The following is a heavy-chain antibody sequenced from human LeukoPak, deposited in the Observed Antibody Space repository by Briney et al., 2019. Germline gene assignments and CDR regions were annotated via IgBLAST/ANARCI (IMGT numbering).Heavy chain of an antibody. V-gene: IGHV4-59*01. CDR2: IYYSGST. CDR1: GDSISSYY. Sequence: SETLSLTCTVSGDSISSYYWTWIRQPPGKGLEWIGYIYYSGSTNYNPSLKSRVTISVDTSKNQFSLKLSSVTAADTAVYYCARGKWLAYFDYWGQGTLVTVSS. J-gene: IGHJ4*02. D-gene: IGHD6-19*01. CDR3: ARGKWLAYFDY.